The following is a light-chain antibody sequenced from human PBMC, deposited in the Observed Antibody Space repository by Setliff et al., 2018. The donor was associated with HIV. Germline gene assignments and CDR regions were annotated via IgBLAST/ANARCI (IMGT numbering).Light chain of an antibody. V-gene: IGLV1-40*01. CDR1: NSNIGAGYD. Sequence: KRVTISCTGSNSNIGAGYDVHWYQQPPGTAPKLLIYGNNNRPSGVPDRISASKSGTSASLAITGLQAEDEADYYCQSYDSSLSRYVFGTGTKVTVL. CDR3: QSYDSSLSRYV. J-gene: IGLJ1*01. CDR2: GNN.